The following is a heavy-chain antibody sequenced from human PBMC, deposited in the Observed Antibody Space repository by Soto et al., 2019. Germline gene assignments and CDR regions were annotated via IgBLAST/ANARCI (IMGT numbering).Heavy chain of an antibody. CDR3: ATPQTGSDLDY. J-gene: IGHJ4*02. CDR2: IYSGGST. V-gene: IGHV3-66*04. Sequence: EVQLVESGGGLVQPGGSLRLSCAVSGFTVNSNYMSWVRQAPGKGLEWVSIIYSGGSTYYADSVKGRFTISRDKSKNTLYLQMNHLGADDTAVYYCATPQTGSDLDYWGQGTLVTVSS. CDR1: GFTVNSNY. D-gene: IGHD5-12*01.